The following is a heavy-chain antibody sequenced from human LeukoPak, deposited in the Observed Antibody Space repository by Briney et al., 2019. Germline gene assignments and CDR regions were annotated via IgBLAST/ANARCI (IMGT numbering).Heavy chain of an antibody. CDR3: ATHSPEWRYSGYYNFYYMDV. J-gene: IGHJ6*03. CDR2: ISGYNGKT. V-gene: IGHV1-18*01. D-gene: IGHD5-12*01. Sequence: ASVKVSCKASGYTFNTYGITWVRQAPGQGLEWMGWISGYNGKTKYAQKLQDRVTMTEDTSTHTAYMELSSLRSEDTAVYFCATHSPEWRYSGYYNFYYMDVWGKGTTVTVSS. CDR1: GYTFNTYG.